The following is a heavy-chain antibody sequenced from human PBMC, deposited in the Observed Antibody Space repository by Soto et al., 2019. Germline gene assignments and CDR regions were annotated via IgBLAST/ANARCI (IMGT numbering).Heavy chain of an antibody. V-gene: IGHV3-23*01. J-gene: IGHJ6*02. Sequence: PGGSLRLSCAASGFTFSSYAMSWVRQAPGKGLEWVSAISGSGGSTYYADSVKGRFTISRDNSKNTLYLQMNSLRAEDTAVYYCAKAPSYSGYDYEYYYGLLVWGQGTTVTVSS. CDR1: GFTFSSYA. CDR2: ISGSGGST. D-gene: IGHD5-12*01. CDR3: AKAPSYSGYDYEYYYGLLV.